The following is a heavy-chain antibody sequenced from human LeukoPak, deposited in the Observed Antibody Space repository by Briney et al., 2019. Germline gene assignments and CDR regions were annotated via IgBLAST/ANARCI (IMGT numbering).Heavy chain of an antibody. V-gene: IGHV3-33*01. CDR2: IWFDGSNS. CDR3: AGDPPNSGYAFAI. D-gene: IGHD6-25*01. Sequence: GGSLRLSCASSGFSFSNYGMYWVCHAPGKGLDWVGFIWFDGSNSYYADSVKGRFTISKDNSKNTLYLQMSSLRPEDTAVYYCAGDPPNSGYAFAIWGQGTMVTVSS. J-gene: IGHJ3*02. CDR1: GFSFSNYG.